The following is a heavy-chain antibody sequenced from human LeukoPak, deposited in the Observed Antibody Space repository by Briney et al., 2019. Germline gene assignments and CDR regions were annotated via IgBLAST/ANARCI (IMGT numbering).Heavy chain of an antibody. CDR1: GYTFTSYA. CDR2: SNPNSGGT. J-gene: IGHJ4*02. CDR3: ARVDGSPDY. Sequence: ASVKVSCKASGYTFTSYAMHWVRQAPGQRLEWMGWSNPNSGGTNYAQKFQGRVTMTEDTSTDTAYMELSSLRSEDTAVYFCARVDGSPDYWGQGTLVTVSS. D-gene: IGHD2-15*01. V-gene: IGHV1-3*01.